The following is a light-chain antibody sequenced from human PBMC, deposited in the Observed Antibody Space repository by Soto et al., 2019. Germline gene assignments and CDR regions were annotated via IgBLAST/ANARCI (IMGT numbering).Light chain of an antibody. Sequence: QSPSTLSASVGDRVTITCRASQNINIFLGWYQQKPGKAPKLLTQKASSLERGVPSRFSGSGSGTDFALTISSLQPDDVATYYCQQYNTYSWTFGQGTKVDI. J-gene: IGKJ1*01. CDR3: QQYNTYSWT. V-gene: IGKV1-5*03. CDR2: KAS. CDR1: QNINIF.